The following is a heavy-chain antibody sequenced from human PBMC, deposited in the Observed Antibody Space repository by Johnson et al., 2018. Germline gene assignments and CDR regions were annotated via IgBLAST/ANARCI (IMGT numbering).Heavy chain of an antibody. Sequence: QVQLVQSGGGVVKPGRSRRLSCAVSGFTFNNYALHWVRQAPGKGLEWVAIISYDGSKKSSAVSVKGRFTISRDNSKNTVYLQMNSPSAEDTAVYYCAREAYYGFEMWGQGTMVTVSS. CDR3: AREAYYGFEM. V-gene: IGHV3-30-3*01. CDR1: GFTFNNYA. J-gene: IGHJ3*02. CDR2: ISYDGSKK. D-gene: IGHD3-16*01.